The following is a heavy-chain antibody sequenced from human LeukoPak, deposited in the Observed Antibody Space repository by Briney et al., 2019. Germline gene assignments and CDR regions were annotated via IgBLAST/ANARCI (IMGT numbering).Heavy chain of an antibody. V-gene: IGHV1-18*01. Sequence: ASVKDSCKASGYTFTSYGISWVRQALGQGLEWMGWISAYNGNTNYAQKLQGRVTMTTDTSTSTAYMELSSLRADDTAVYYCARGRRYYDFWIVPVFDCWGQGTLVTV. D-gene: IGHD3-3*01. J-gene: IGHJ4*02. CDR1: GYTFTSYG. CDR2: ISAYNGNT. CDR3: ARGRRYYDFWIVPVFDC.